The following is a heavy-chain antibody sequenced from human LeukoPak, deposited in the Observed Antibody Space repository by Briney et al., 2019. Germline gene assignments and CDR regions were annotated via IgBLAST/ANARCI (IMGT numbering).Heavy chain of an antibody. CDR1: GGSFSGYY. V-gene: IGHV4-34*01. CDR2: INHSGST. Sequence: SETLSLTCAVYGGSFSGYYWSWIRQPPGKGLEWIGEINHSGSTNYNPSLKSRVTISVDTSKNQFSLKLSSVTAADTAVYYCAREADEGLFDYWGQGTLVTVSS. CDR3: AREADEGLFDY. J-gene: IGHJ4*02.